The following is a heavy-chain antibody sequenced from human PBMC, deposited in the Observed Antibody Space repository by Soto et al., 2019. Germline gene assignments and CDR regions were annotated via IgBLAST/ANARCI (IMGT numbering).Heavy chain of an antibody. J-gene: IGHJ6*02. Sequence: VQLVESGGGQVKPGGSLRLSCAASGFTFSTYDMNWVRQAPGKGLEWVSSISSSSSYIYYADSVKGRFTISRDNAKNSLYLQMNSLRAEDTAVYYCARDSSSPYYYYGMDVWGQGTTVTVSS. CDR3: ARDSSSPYYYYGMDV. CDR1: GFTFSTYD. D-gene: IGHD6-6*01. CDR2: ISSSSSYI. V-gene: IGHV3-21*01.